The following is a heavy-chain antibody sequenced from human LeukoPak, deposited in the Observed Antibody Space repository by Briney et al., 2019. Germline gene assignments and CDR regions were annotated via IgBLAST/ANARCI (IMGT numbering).Heavy chain of an antibody. V-gene: IGHV3-23*01. D-gene: IGHD3-9*01. J-gene: IGHJ4*02. Sequence: GGSLRLSCAASGFTFSSYAMSWVRQAPGKGLEWVSAISGSGGSTYYADSVKGRFTISGDNSKNTLYLQMNSLRAEDTAVYYCAKDSVLRYFDWLSRGTLDYWGQGTLVTVSS. CDR3: AKDSVLRYFDWLSRGTLDY. CDR1: GFTFSSYA. CDR2: ISGSGGST.